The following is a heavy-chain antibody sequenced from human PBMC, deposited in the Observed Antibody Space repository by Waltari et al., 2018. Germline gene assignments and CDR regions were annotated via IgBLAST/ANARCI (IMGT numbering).Heavy chain of an antibody. D-gene: IGHD1-7*01. CDR3: ARGLGELRRAYYFDY. J-gene: IGHJ4*02. CDR2: IYTSGST. V-gene: IGHV4-4*07. CDR1: GGSISSYY. Sequence: QVQLQESGPGLVKPSEPLSLTCTVSGGSISSYYWSWIRQPAGKGLEWIGRIYTSGSTNYNPSLKSRVTMSVDTSKNQFSLKLSSVTAADTAVYYCARGLGELRRAYYFDYWGQGTLVTVSS.